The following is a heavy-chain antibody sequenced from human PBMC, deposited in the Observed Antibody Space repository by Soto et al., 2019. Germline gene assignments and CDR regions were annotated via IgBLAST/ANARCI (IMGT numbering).Heavy chain of an antibody. CDR3: ASSRGSPVPLDY. CDR1: GGSISSGGYS. V-gene: IGHV4-30-2*01. Sequence: QLQLQESGSGLVKPSQTLSLTCAVSGGSISSGGYSWSWIREPPGKGLEWIGYIYHSGSTYYNQSLKSRVTISLDRPKNQFSLKLSSVTAADTAVDYCASSRGSPVPLDYWGQGTLVTVSS. CDR2: IYHSGST. D-gene: IGHD1-26*01. J-gene: IGHJ4*02.